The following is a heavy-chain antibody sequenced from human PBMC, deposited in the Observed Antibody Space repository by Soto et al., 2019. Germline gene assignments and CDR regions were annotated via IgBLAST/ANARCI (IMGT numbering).Heavy chain of an antibody. CDR2: IYSGGST. Sequence: PGGSLRLSCAASGFTVSSNYMSWVRQAPGKGLEWVSVIYSGGSTYYADSVKGRFTISRDNSKNTLYLQMNSLRAEDTAVYYCARDGGYYYDSSGYYYLGGMDVWGQGTTVTVSS. J-gene: IGHJ6*02. D-gene: IGHD3-22*01. V-gene: IGHV3-53*01. CDR3: ARDGGYYYDSSGYYYLGGMDV. CDR1: GFTVSSNY.